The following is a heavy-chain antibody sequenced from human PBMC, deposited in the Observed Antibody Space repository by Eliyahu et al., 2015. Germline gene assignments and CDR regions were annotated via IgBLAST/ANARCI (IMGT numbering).Heavy chain of an antibody. CDR3: AKEARGIEPGH. CDR1: GFTFSTYA. J-gene: IGHJ4*02. D-gene: IGHD3-10*01. V-gene: IGHV3-23*01. CDR2: ISSGGDTK. Sequence: EVQLLESGGGLVQPGGSLRLSCVASGFTFSTYAMTWVRQGPGQGLECVSSISSGGDTKFYADSVKGRVTISRDDSKNTLYLEMNNLSADDTAVYYCAKEARGIEPGHWGQGIQVTVSA.